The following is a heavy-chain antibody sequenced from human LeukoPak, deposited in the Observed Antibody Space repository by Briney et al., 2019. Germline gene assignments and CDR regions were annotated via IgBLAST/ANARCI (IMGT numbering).Heavy chain of an antibody. CDR3: VRDYGWSFDY. D-gene: IGHD2-8*02. V-gene: IGHV3-48*04. CDR1: GFTFSSYA. J-gene: IGHJ4*02. Sequence: GGSLRLSCAASGFTFSSYAMSWVRQAPGKGLEWVSYIDRSGTNIKYADSVKGRFTISRDNAKNSLYLQMNSLRAEDTAVYYCVRDYGWSFDYWGQGTLVTVSS. CDR2: IDRSGTNI.